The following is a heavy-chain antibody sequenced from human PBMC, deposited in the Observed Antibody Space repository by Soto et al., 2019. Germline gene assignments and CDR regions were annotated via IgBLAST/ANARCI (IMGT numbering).Heavy chain of an antibody. V-gene: IGHV4-39*01. Sequence: LSLTCTVSGGSISSDIYYWGWIRQPPGKGLEWIGSIYYSGSTYYNPSLKSRVTISVHTSKNQFSLKLSSVTAADTTVYYCARQTPAPTSGYSRYYFDYWGQGALVTVSS. CDR1: GGSISSDIYY. D-gene: IGHD3-3*01. CDR2: IYYSGST. J-gene: IGHJ4*02. CDR3: ARQTPAPTSGYSRYYFDY.